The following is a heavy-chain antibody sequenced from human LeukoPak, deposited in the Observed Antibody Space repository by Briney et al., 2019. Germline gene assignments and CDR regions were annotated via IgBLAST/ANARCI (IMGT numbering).Heavy chain of an antibody. CDR3: ARDNSVEDTAWWFDP. CDR2: INPNTGGT. CDR1: GYTFTGYF. J-gene: IGHJ5*02. V-gene: IGHV1-2*02. Sequence: EASVKVSCKASGYTFTGYFVHWVRQAPGQGLQWMGWINPNTGGTNYAQKFQGRVTMTRDTSISTAYMELSRLRSDDTAVYYCARDNSVEDTAWWFDPWGQGTLVTVSS. D-gene: IGHD4-23*01.